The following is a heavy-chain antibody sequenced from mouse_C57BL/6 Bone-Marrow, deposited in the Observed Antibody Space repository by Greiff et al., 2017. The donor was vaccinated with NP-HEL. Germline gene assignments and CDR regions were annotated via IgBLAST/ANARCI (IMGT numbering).Heavy chain of an antibody. CDR1: GYTFTDYE. CDR3: TREDWEGWYFDV. CDR2: IDPETGGT. D-gene: IGHD4-1*01. Sequence: VKLVESGAELVRPGASVTLSCKASGYTFTDYEMHWVKQTPVPGLEWIGAIDPETGGTAYNQKFKGKAILTADKSSSTAYMELRSLTSEDSAVYYCTREDWEGWYFDVWGTGTTVTVSS. V-gene: IGHV1-15*01. J-gene: IGHJ1*03.